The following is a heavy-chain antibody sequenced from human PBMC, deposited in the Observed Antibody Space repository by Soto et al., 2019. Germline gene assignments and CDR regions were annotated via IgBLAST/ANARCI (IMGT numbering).Heavy chain of an antibody. CDR2: IYYSGST. D-gene: IGHD1-20*01. Sequence: ASETLSLTCTVSGGSISSYYWSWIRQPPGKGLEWIGYIYYSGSTNYNPSLKSRVTISVDTSKNQFSLKLSSVTAADTAVYYCARHESYNWNWFDPWGQGTLVTVSS. CDR1: GGSISSYY. CDR3: ARHESYNWNWFDP. V-gene: IGHV4-59*08. J-gene: IGHJ5*02.